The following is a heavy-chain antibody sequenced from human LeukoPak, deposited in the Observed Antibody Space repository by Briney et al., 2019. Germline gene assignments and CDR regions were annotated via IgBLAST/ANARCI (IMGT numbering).Heavy chain of an antibody. D-gene: IGHD3-9*01. Sequence: SETLSLTCTVSGGSLSSYYWSWIRLPPGKGLEWIGYLSKSGNTNYSPSLKSRVTIFGDTSKNQFFLKLSSVTAADTAVYYCARARYVNSFYAFDIWGQGTLVTVSS. CDR3: ARARYVNSFYAFDI. V-gene: IGHV4-59*01. CDR1: GGSLSSYY. J-gene: IGHJ3*02. CDR2: LSKSGNT.